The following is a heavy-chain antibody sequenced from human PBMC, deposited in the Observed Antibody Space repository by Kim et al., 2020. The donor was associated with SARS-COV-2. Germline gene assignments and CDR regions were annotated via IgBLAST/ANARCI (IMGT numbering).Heavy chain of an antibody. D-gene: IGHD3-10*01. CDR3: ARAIREELDY. CDR2: GNP. Sequence: GNPTYAQGLQGRVGFSLDTSVRTAYLQVSSLKAEDTAVYYCARAIREELDYWGQGTLVTVSS. J-gene: IGHJ4*02. V-gene: IGHV7-4-1*02.